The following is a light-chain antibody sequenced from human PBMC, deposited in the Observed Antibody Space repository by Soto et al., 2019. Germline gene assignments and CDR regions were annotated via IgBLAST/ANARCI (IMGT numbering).Light chain of an antibody. CDR1: QSFXSY. J-gene: IGKJ5*01. V-gene: IGKV3-11*01. Sequence: IVFTQCAVSLSLSPGERATLSCRASQSFXSYLAWDQQRPGQAPRLLXASASNSATGSPARLSGSGSGTDFTPTSSRLDPDYFAGYYCQQRSSGTSTFGQGTRLEIK. CDR3: QQRSSGTST. CDR2: SAS.